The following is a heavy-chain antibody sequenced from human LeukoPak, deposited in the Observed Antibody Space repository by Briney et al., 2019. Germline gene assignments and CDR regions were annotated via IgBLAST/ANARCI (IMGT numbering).Heavy chain of an antibody. V-gene: IGHV3-74*01. CDR3: ARGLGLENNWFDP. CDR2: IKSGGSST. J-gene: IGHJ5*02. CDR1: GFTFSSYW. Sequence: GGSLRLSCAASGFTFSSYWMHWVRQAPGKGLVWVSRIKSGGSSTSYADSVKGRFTISRDNAKNTLYLQMNSLRAEDTAVYYCARGLGLENNWFDPGGQGTLVTVSS. D-gene: IGHD3/OR15-3a*01.